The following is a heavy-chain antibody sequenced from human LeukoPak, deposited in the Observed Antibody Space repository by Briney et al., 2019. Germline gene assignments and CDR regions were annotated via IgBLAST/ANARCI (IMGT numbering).Heavy chain of an antibody. CDR2: ISAYNGNT. CDR1: GYTFSTYG. J-gene: IGHJ4*02. Sequence: ASVTVSRKASGYTFSTYGISWVRQAPGQGLEWMGWISAYNGNTNYAQKLQGRVTMTTDTSTGTAYMERRSLRCDDTAGYYCARARMGYYGSGNDYLCRGNLVTVSS. D-gene: IGHD3-10*01. CDR3: ARARMGYYGSGNDY. V-gene: IGHV1-18*01.